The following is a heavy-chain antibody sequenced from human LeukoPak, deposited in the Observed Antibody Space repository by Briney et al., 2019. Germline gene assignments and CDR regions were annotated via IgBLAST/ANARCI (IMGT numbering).Heavy chain of an antibody. J-gene: IGHJ4*02. Sequence: KTSETLSLTCTVSGSSMSSDYYWGWIRQPPGKGLEWIGSISDSGSANYNPSLKSRVTISVHTSKNQFSLKLSSVTAADTAVYYCARDRHWTNDWVFDYWGQGTLVTVSS. CDR2: ISDSGSA. V-gene: IGHV4-38-2*02. CDR1: GSSMSSDYY. CDR3: ARDRHWTNDWVFDY. D-gene: IGHD1/OR15-1a*01.